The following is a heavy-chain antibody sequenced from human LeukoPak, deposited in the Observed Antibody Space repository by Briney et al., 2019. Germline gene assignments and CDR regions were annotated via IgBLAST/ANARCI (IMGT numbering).Heavy chain of an antibody. D-gene: IGHD6-19*01. V-gene: IGHV4-4*02. J-gene: IGHJ2*01. CDR2: IYHSGST. CDR3: ARARINSRGRYFDL. Sequence: SGTLSLTCAVSGGSISSSNWWSWVRQPPGKGLEWIGEIYHSGSTNYNPSLKSRVTISVDKSKNQFSLKLSSVTAADTAVYYCARARINSRGRYFDLWGRGTLVTVSS. CDR1: GGSISSSNW.